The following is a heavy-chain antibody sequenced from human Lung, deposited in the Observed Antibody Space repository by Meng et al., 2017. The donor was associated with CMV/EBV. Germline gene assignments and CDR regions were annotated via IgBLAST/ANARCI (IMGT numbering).Heavy chain of an antibody. D-gene: IGHD1-7*01. J-gene: IGHJ6*02. CDR2: INHSGRT. CDR1: GSFSGYD. CDR3: ARKVNWDYYYYYYGMDV. Sequence: GSFSGYDWSGMRKPRGEGVEWIGEINHSGRTNYNPSLKSRVTISVDTSKNQFSLKLSSVTAADTAVYYCARKVNWDYYYYYYGMDVWGQGTTVTVSS. V-gene: IGHV4-34*01.